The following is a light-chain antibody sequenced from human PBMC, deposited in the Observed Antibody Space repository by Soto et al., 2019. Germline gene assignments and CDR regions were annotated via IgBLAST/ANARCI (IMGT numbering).Light chain of an antibody. Sequence: EIVLTQSPGTLSLSAGDRATLSCRASRSFASSYLAWYQQKPGQAPRLLIYAASTRATGIPDRFSGSGSATDFTLTISRLEPEDSAVYYCQQYGPSPPYTFGQGTKVDIK. CDR3: QQYGPSPPYT. CDR2: AAS. J-gene: IGKJ2*01. CDR1: RSFASSY. V-gene: IGKV3-20*01.